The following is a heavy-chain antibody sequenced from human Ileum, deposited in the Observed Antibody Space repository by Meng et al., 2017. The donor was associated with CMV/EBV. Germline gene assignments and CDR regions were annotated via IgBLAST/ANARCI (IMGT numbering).Heavy chain of an antibody. CDR2: INTDGSTT. Sequence: GESLKISCVASGFTFTTYWIHWVRQAPGKGPVWVSIINTDGSTTRYADSVKGRFTISRDNAKNTLYLQMNSLRADDTAIYYCATSILLPGVVHRAFDIWGRGTMVTVSS. CDR3: ATSILLPGVVHRAFDI. J-gene: IGHJ3*02. CDR1: GFTFTTYW. D-gene: IGHD3-3*02. V-gene: IGHV3-74*01.